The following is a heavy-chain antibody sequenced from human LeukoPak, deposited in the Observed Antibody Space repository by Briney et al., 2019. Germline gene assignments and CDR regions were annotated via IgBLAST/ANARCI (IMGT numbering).Heavy chain of an antibody. V-gene: IGHV3-48*01. CDR2: ISGSSGII. CDR1: GFTFNTYT. J-gene: IGHJ5*02. CDR3: ARGRVVVAAKNNWFDP. D-gene: IGHD2-15*01. Sequence: GGSLRLSCAASGFTFNTYTMNWVRQAPGKGLEWVSYISGSSGIIDYADSVRGRFTISRDNAKNSLYLQMNSLRAEDTAVYYCARGRVVVAAKNNWFDPWGQGTLVTVSS.